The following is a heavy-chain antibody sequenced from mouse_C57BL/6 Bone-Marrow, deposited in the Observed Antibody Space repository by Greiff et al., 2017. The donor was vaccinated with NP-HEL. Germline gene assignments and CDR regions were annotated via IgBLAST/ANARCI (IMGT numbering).Heavy chain of an antibody. V-gene: IGHV2-2*01. D-gene: IGHD2-4*01. Sequence: VKLVESGPGLVQPSQSLSITCTVSGFSLTSYGVHWVRQSPGKGLEWLGVIWRGGSTDYNAAFISSLSISKDNSKSQVFFKMNSLQADDTAIYYCARQGIYDYDGGFADWGQGTLVTVSA. J-gene: IGHJ3*01. CDR1: GFSLTSYG. CDR3: ARQGIYDYDGGFAD. CDR2: IWRGGST.